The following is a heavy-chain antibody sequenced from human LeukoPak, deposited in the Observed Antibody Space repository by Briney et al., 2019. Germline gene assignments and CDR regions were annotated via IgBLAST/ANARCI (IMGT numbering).Heavy chain of an antibody. CDR3: ARAEMATISDYYGMDV. D-gene: IGHD5-24*01. CDR2: IIPIFGTA. CDR1: GGTFISYA. V-gene: IGHV1-69*13. Sequence: SVKVSCKASGGTFISYAISWVRQAPGQGLEWMGGIIPIFGTANYAQKFQGRVTITADESTSTAYMELSSLRSEDTAVYYCARAEMATISDYYGMDVWGQGTTVTVSS. J-gene: IGHJ6*02.